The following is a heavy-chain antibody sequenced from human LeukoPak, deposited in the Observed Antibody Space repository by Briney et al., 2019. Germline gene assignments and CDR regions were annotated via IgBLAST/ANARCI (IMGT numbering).Heavy chain of an antibody. V-gene: IGHV3-30*18. CDR2: ISYDGSNK. CDR3: AKDRYGPSNYDFWTGYLGVLDY. D-gene: IGHD3-3*01. Sequence: GRSLRLSCAASGFTFSSYGMHWVRQAPGKGLEWVAVISYDGSNKYYADSVKGRFTISRDNSKNTLYLQMNSLRAEDTAVYYCAKDRYGPSNYDFWTGYLGVLDYWGQGTLVTVSS. J-gene: IGHJ4*02. CDR1: GFTFSSYG.